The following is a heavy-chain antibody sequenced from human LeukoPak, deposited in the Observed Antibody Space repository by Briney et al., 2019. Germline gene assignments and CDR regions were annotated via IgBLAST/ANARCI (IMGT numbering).Heavy chain of an antibody. CDR3: ARVGKWELFSPYDYYMDV. J-gene: IGHJ6*03. D-gene: IGHD3-10*01. CDR1: GFPLSSYA. V-gene: IGHV3-23*01. CDR2: TSSSDPGT. Sequence: PGGSLRLSCAASGFPLSSYAMSWVRQGPGKGLEWVAATSSSDPGTYHADSVRGRFTISRDNSKNTLYLQMNSLRAEDTAVYYCARVGKWELFSPYDYYMDVWGKGTTVTISS.